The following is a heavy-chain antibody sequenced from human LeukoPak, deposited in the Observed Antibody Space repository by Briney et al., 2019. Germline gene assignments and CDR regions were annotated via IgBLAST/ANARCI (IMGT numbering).Heavy chain of an antibody. D-gene: IGHD3-9*01. J-gene: IGHJ4*02. Sequence: PSETLSLTCTVSGGSISSYYWSWIRQPPGKGLEWIGYIYYSGSTNYNPSLKSRVTISVDTSKNQFSLKLSSVTAADTAVYYCARSKARTLLIDYWGQGTLVTVSP. CDR1: GGSISSYY. V-gene: IGHV4-59*08. CDR3: ARSKARTLLIDY. CDR2: IYYSGST.